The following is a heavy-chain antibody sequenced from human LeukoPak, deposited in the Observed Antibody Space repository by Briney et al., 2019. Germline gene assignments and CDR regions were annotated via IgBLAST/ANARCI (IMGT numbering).Heavy chain of an antibody. J-gene: IGHJ5*02. Sequence: SVKVSCKASGYTFTSYGISWLRQAPGQGLEWMGGIMPIFGKANYAQKFQGRVTITADESTSTAYMELNSLRSEDTAMYYCARDWGMGPSSSWAWGQGTLVTVSS. CDR1: GYTFTSYG. CDR3: ARDWGMGPSSSWA. CDR2: IMPIFGKA. V-gene: IGHV1-69*13. D-gene: IGHD6-13*01.